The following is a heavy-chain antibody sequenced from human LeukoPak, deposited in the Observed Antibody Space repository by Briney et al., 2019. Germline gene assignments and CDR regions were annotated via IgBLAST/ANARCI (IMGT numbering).Heavy chain of an antibody. D-gene: IGHD6-6*01. Sequence: GASVKVSCKASGYTFTSYGLSWVRQAPGQGLEWMGWISAYNGNTNYVQKLQGRVTMTTDTSTSTAYMELRSLRSDDTAVYYCARDREAARPSYWGQGTLVTVSS. J-gene: IGHJ4*02. CDR3: ARDREAARPSY. V-gene: IGHV1-18*01. CDR2: ISAYNGNT. CDR1: GYTFTSYG.